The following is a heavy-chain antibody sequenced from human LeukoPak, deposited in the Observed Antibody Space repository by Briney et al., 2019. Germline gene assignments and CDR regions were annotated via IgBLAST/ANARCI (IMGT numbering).Heavy chain of an antibody. V-gene: IGHV1-18*01. CDR2: ISAYNGNT. J-gene: IGHJ5*02. CDR1: GYTFTSYG. CDR3: ARVDYYGDNWFDP. Sequence: ASVKVSCKASGYTFTSYGISWVRQAPGQGLEWMGWISAYNGNTNYAQKLQGRVTMTTDTSTSTAYMELRSLRSDDTAVYYCARVDYYGDNWFDPWAREPWSPSPQ. D-gene: IGHD3-10*01.